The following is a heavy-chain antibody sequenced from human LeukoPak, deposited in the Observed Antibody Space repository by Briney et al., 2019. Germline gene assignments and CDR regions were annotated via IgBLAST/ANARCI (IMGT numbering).Heavy chain of an antibody. D-gene: IGHD5-12*01. CDR3: ARQGIVATPYYFDY. J-gene: IGHJ4*02. CDR2: IYYSGST. CDR1: GGSISSSSYY. Sequence: TPSETLSLTCTVSGGSISSSSYYWGWIRQPPGKGLEWIGSIYYSGSTYYNPSLKSRVTISVDTSKNQFSLKLSSVTAADTAVYYCARQGIVATPYYFDYWGQGALVTVSS. V-gene: IGHV4-39*01.